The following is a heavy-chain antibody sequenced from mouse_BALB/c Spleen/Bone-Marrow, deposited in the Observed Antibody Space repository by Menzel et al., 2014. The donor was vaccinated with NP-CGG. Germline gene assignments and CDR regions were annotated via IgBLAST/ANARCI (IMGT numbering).Heavy chain of an antibody. D-gene: IGHD1-1*01. CDR1: GYTFTSYY. V-gene: IGHV1S56*01. J-gene: IGHJ2*01. Sequence: QVQLQQPGPELVKPGASVKISCKASGYTFTSYYIHWVKQRPGQGLEWIGWIYPGNVNTKYNEKFKAKATLTADKSSSTAYMQLSSLTSEDSAVYFCARSRYGSYYGYWGQGTPLTVSS. CDR2: IYPGNVNT. CDR3: ARSRYGSYYGY.